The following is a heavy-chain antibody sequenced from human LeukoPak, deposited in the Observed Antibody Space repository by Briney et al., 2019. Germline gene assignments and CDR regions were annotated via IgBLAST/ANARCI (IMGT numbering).Heavy chain of an antibody. V-gene: IGHV3-53*01. CDR3: ARGVFN. J-gene: IGHJ4*02. D-gene: IGHD3-10*01. CDR1: GFTDSNSY. CDR2: IYSGGST. Sequence: GGTLRLSRAVSGFTDSNSYMNWVPDAPGKGLEWVSVIYSGGSTSYAASVKGRFTSSRENSKNTLYLQMNSPRAEDTAVYYCARGVFNWGQGTLVTVSS.